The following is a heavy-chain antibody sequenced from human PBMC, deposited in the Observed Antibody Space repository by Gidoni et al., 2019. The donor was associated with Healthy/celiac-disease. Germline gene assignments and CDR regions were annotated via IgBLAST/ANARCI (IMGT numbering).Heavy chain of an antibody. CDR3: ARGFHGGLWFGN. CDR2: INHSGST. J-gene: IGHJ4*02. Sequence: QVQLQQWGAGLLKPSETLSLPCAVYGGSFSGYYWSWIRQPPGKGLEWIGEINHSGSTNYNPSLKSRVTISVDTSKNQFSLKLSSVTAADTAVYYCARGFHGGLWFGNWGQGTLVTVSS. D-gene: IGHD3-10*01. CDR1: GGSFSGYY. V-gene: IGHV4-34*01.